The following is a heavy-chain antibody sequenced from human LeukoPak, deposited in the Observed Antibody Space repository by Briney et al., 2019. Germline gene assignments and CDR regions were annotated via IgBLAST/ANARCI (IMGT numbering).Heavy chain of an antibody. V-gene: IGHV3-11*04. J-gene: IGHJ4*02. CDR3: ARDHPNKRTDY. CDR1: GFIFSDYS. CDR2: ISLSGSST. Sequence: GGSLRLSCAASGFIFSDYSMTWLRQAPGTGLEWVSYISLSGSSTYYADSVKGRFTISRDNAKNSLYLQMNSLRVEDTAIYYCARDHPNKRTDYWGQGTLVSVSS. D-gene: IGHD2/OR15-2a*01.